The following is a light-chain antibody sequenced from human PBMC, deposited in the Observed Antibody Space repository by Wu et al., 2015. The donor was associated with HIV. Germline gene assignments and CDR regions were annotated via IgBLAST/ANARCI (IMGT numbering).Light chain of an antibody. Sequence: EIQMTQSPSSLSASVGDRVTITCRASQGITNYLAWYQQKPGKVPKVLIYAASTLQSGAPSRFSGSGSGTDFTLTISSLQPEDVATYYCQKXNTAPWTFGPRDQGRKSN. CDR1: QGITNY. CDR3: QKXNTAPWT. V-gene: IGKV1-27*01. J-gene: IGKJ1*01. CDR2: AAS.